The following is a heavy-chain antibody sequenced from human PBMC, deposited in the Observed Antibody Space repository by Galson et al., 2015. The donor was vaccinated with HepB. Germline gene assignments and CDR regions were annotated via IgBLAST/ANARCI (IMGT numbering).Heavy chain of an antibody. CDR2: ISSSSTI. V-gene: IGHV3-48*01. J-gene: IGHJ4*02. CDR3: ARDLPFDY. Sequence: SLRLSCAASGFTFSSYSMNWVRQAPGKGLEWVSYISSSSTIYYADSVKGRFTISRDNAKNSLYLQMNSLRAEDTAVYYCARDLPFDYWGQGTLVTVSS. CDR1: GFTFSSYS.